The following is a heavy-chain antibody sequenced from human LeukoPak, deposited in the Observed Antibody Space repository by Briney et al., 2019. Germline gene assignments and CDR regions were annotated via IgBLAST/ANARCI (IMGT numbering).Heavy chain of an antibody. CDR3: ARARSPLIYDSTAFDI. J-gene: IGHJ3*02. Sequence: PSETLSLTCTVSGGSISSYYWSWIRQPPGKGLEWIGYIYYSGSTNYNPSLKSRVTISVDTSKNQFSLKLSSVTAADTAVYYCARARSPLIYDSTAFDIWGQGTMVTVSS. CDR2: IYYSGST. V-gene: IGHV4-59*01. CDR1: GGSISSYY. D-gene: IGHD3-22*01.